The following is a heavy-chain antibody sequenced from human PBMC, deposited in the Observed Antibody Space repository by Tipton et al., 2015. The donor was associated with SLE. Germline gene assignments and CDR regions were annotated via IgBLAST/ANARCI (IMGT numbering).Heavy chain of an antibody. CDR3: AKGRFAGTGENFDY. CDR2: ISGSGGST. Sequence: SLRLSCAASGFTVSSNYMSWVRQAPGKGLEWVSAISGSGGSTYYADSVKGRFTISRDNSKNTLYLQMNSLRAEDTAVYYCAKGRFAGTGENFDYWGQGTLVTVSS. CDR1: GFTVSSNY. J-gene: IGHJ4*02. D-gene: IGHD6-13*01. V-gene: IGHV3-23*01.